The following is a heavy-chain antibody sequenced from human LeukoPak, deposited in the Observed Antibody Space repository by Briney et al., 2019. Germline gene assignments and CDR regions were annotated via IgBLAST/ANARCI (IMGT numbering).Heavy chain of an antibody. D-gene: IGHD6-13*01. V-gene: IGHV1-2*02. CDR2: INPKSGGT. J-gene: IGHJ4*02. CDR1: GFTFTDYL. CDR3: AREGRGAAAAYFDY. Sequence: ASVKVSCKASGFTFTDYLLHWVRQAPGQGLEWMGWINPKSGGTNYAQKSQGRVTMTRDTSISTAYMELSSLRSDDTAVYYCAREGRGAAAAYFDYWGQGTLVTVSS.